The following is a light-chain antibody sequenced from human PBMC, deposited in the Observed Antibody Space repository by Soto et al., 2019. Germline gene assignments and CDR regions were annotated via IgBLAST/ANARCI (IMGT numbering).Light chain of an antibody. V-gene: IGLV2-14*01. CDR3: SSYTTIKTVV. Sequence: QSALTQPASVSGSPGQSITISCTGTSSDIEYVSWFQHHPGKAPKLIIFEVSNRPSGISDRFSGFKSANTAYLTISGVQPEDEADYHCSSYTTIKTVVFGGGTQLTVL. J-gene: IGLJ7*01. CDR1: SSDIEY. CDR2: EVS.